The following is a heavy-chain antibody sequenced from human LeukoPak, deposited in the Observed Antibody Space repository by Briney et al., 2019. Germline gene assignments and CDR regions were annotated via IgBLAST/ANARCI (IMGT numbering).Heavy chain of an antibody. V-gene: IGHV4-39*01. CDR3: ARHAGGISATGTRPFDY. J-gene: IGHJ4*02. Sequence: SETLSLTCTVSGASFSSSTYYWGWIRQPPGKGLEWIGSIYYSGSTYYDPSLKSRVTMSVDTSKNQFSLKLSSVTAADTAVYYCARHAGGISATGTRPFDYWGQGTLVTVSS. CDR2: IYYSGST. CDR1: GASFSSSTYY. D-gene: IGHD6-13*01.